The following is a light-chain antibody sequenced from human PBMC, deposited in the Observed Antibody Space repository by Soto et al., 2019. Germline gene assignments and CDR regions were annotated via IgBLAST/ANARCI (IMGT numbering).Light chain of an antibody. J-gene: IGLJ2*01. Sequence: QSVLTQPPSASGSPGQSVTISCTGTSSDVGGYNYVSWYQQHPGKAPKLTIYEVSKRPSGVPDRFSGSKSGNTASLTVSGLQAEDEADYYCSSYAGSNKVFGGGTKVTVL. V-gene: IGLV2-8*01. CDR2: EVS. CDR3: SSYAGSNKV. CDR1: SSDVGGYNY.